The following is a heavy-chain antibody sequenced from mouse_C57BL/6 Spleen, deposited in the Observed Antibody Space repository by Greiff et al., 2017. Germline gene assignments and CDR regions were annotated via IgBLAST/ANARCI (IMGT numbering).Heavy chain of an antibody. CDR1: GYTFTSYW. Sequence: QVQLQQPGAELVMPGASVKLSCKASGYTFTSYWMHWVKQRPGQGLEWIGEIDPSDSYTNYNQKFKGKATLTVDKSSSTAYMQLSSLTSEDPAVYDGARAGDDGAYAIDYWGQGTSVTVSS. CDR2: IDPSDSYT. V-gene: IGHV1-69*01. J-gene: IGHJ4*01. CDR3: ARAGDDGAYAIDY. D-gene: IGHD2-3*01.